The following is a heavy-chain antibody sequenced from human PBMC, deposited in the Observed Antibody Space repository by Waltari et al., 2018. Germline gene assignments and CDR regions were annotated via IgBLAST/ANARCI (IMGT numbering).Heavy chain of an antibody. Sequence: QVQLVQSGAEVKKPGSSVKVSCKASGGTFSSYAISWLRQAPRQGLEWMGGIIPIFGTANYAQKFQGRVTITADESTSTAYMELSSTRSEDTAVYYCAKLDYGDYELNWYFDLWGRGTLVTVSS. CDR3: AKLDYGDYELNWYFDL. J-gene: IGHJ2*01. CDR1: GGTFSSYA. CDR2: IIPIFGTA. V-gene: IGHV1-69*01. D-gene: IGHD4-17*01.